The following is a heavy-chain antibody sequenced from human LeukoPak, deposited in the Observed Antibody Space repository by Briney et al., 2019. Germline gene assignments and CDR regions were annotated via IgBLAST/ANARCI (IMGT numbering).Heavy chain of an antibody. Sequence: ASVKVSCNTSGYTFTNFGLTWVRQAPGQGLEWLGWISGYSGNANYAQKFQDRVVMTTDRSTGTAYMELRSVRSDDTAVYYCARCYSSSWQRLDNWGQGTLVTVSS. V-gene: IGHV1-18*01. D-gene: IGHD6-13*01. J-gene: IGHJ4*02. CDR3: ARCYSSSWQRLDN. CDR2: ISGYSGNA. CDR1: GYTFTNFG.